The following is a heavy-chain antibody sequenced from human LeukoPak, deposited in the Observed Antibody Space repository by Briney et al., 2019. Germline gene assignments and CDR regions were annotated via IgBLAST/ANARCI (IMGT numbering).Heavy chain of an antibody. V-gene: IGHV3-23*01. CDR3: VRAHHPGGWFDP. CDR2: ISGSGGST. J-gene: IGHJ5*02. D-gene: IGHD3-10*01. CDR1: GFTFSSFV. Sequence: PGGSLRLSCAASGFTFSSFVMSWVRQAPGKGLEWVSAISGSGGSTYYADSVKGRFTISRDNSKNTLYLQMNSLTAEDTAVHYCVRAHHPGGWFDPWGQGTLVTVSS.